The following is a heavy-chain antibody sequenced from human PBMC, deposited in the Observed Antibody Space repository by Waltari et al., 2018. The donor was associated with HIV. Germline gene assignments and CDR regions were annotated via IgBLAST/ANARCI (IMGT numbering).Heavy chain of an antibody. J-gene: IGHJ4*02. CDR2: ISGSGGST. D-gene: IGHD3-22*01. CDR1: GFTFTNYA. CDR3: AKDDSTGSSGYYPFHY. Sequence: EVQLVESGGGLVQPGGSLRLSCAASGFTFTNYAMNWVRQAPGRGLEWVSAISGSGGSTDYADSVKGRFTISRDNSKNTLYLQMNSLRAEDTAVYYCAKDDSTGSSGYYPFHYWGQGTLITVSS. V-gene: IGHV3-23*04.